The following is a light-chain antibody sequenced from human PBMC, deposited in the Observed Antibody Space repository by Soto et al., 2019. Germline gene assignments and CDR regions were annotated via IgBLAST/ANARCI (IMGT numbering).Light chain of an antibody. V-gene: IGLV2-14*01. Sequence: QSALTQPASVSGSPGQSITISCTGTSSDVGGYNYVSWYQQHPGKAPKLMIYDVSNRPSGVSNRFSGSKSGNTASLTISGLQAEDEADYYCSSYTSSWVFGTVTKLPVL. CDR2: DVS. CDR1: SSDVGGYNY. J-gene: IGLJ1*01. CDR3: SSYTSSWV.